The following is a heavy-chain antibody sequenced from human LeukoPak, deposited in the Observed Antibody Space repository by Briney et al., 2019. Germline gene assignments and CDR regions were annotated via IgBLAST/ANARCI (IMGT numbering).Heavy chain of an antibody. V-gene: IGHV3-53*01. CDR1: GFTVSSNY. CDR2: IYSGGST. CDR3: ARDRYYYDSSGYPHWCFDL. D-gene: IGHD3-22*01. J-gene: IGHJ2*01. Sequence: GGSLRLSCAASGFTVSSNYMSWVRQAPGKGLEWVSVIYSGGSTYYADSVKGRFTISRDNSKNTLYLQMNSLRAEDTAVYYCARDRYYYDSSGYPHWCFDLWGRGTLVTVSS.